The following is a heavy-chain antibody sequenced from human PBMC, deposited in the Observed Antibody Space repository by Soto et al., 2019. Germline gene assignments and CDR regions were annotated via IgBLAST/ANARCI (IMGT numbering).Heavy chain of an antibody. D-gene: IGHD3-22*01. CDR2: IIPIFGTA. J-gene: IGHJ6*02. V-gene: IGHV1-69*13. Sequence: GASVKVSCKASGGTFSSYAISWVRQAPGQGLEWMGGIIPIFGTANYAQKFQGRVTITADESTSTAYMELSSLRSEDTAVYYCARALLRDHYDSSGYYYTYYYYGMDVWGQGTTVTVSS. CDR1: GGTFSSYA. CDR3: ARALLRDHYDSSGYYYTYYYYGMDV.